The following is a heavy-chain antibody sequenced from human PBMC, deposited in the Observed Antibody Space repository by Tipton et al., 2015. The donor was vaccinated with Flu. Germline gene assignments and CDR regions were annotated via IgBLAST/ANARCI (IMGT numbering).Heavy chain of an antibody. Sequence: TLSLTCTVSGGSISSSSYYWGWIRQPPGKGLEWIGTIYYSGTTYHNPSLKSRLSLSMDASRNQFSLGLSSVTDADTAAYYCARMMLTQYSYYTMDVWGQGP. CDR3: ARMMLTQYSYYTMDV. V-gene: IGHV4-39*07. CDR2: IYYSGTT. J-gene: IGHJ6*02. CDR1: GGSISSSSYY. D-gene: IGHD3-10*02.